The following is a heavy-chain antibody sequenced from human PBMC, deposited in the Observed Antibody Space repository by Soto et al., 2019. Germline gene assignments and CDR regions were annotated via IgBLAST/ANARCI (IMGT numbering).Heavy chain of an antibody. V-gene: IGHV3-23*01. J-gene: IGHJ6*02. Sequence: GGSLRLSCAASGFTFSSYAMSWVRQAPGKGLEWVSAISGSGGSTYYADSVKGRFTISRDNSKNTLYLQMNSRRAEDTAVYYGAKVLDGDYYYYGMDVWGQGTTVTVSS. CDR2: ISGSGGST. CDR3: AKVLDGDYYYYGMDV. D-gene: IGHD4-17*01. CDR1: GFTFSSYA.